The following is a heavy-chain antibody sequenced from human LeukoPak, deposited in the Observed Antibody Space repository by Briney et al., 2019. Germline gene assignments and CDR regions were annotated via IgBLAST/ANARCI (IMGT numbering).Heavy chain of an antibody. J-gene: IGHJ3*02. CDR1: GFTVSSNY. CDR3: AREPQGDSSGYDAFDI. Sequence: PGGSLRLSCAASGFTVSSNYMKWVSQAPGKGLEWGSVIYSGGSTYYADSVKGRFTLSRDNSKNTLFLQMNSLRAEDTAVYYCAREPQGDSSGYDAFDIWGQGTMVTVSS. CDR2: IYSGGST. V-gene: IGHV3-66*01. D-gene: IGHD3-22*01.